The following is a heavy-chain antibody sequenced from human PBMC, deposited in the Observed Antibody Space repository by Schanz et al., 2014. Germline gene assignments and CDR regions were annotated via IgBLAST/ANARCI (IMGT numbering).Heavy chain of an antibody. J-gene: IGHJ5*02. Sequence: QLQLQESGPGLVKASETLSLTCSVSGGSINSGGYRWGWIRQPPGKGLEWIGTMYSSGSTYYNPSQKSRATIPADTPGNQFSLKVISVPAADTALYYCARLRGGGVIITTWGQGTLVTVSS. CDR1: GGSINSGGYR. CDR2: MYSSGST. CDR3: ARLRGGGVIITT. V-gene: IGHV4-39*01. D-gene: IGHD3-10*01.